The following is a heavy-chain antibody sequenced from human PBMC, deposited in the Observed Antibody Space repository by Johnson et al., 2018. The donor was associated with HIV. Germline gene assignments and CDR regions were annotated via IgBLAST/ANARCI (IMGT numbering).Heavy chain of an antibody. CDR2: ISYDGSNK. V-gene: IGHV3-30-3*01. Sequence: QMLLVESGGGVVQPGRSLRLSCAASGFTFSSYSMHWVRQAPGKGLEWVAVISYDGSNKYYADSVKGRFTISRDNAKNSLYLQMNSLRAEDTAVYYCARLCSGCADAFDMWGQGTMVTVS. J-gene: IGHJ3*02. CDR3: ARLCSGCADAFDM. D-gene: IGHD3-10*02. CDR1: GFTFSSYS.